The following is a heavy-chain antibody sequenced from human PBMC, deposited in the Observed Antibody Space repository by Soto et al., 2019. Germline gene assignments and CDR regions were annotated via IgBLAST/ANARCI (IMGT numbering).Heavy chain of an antibody. CDR3: ASQDERHYYFDY. Sequence: SETLSLTCTVSGGSISSSSYYWGWIRQPPGKGLEWIGSIYYSGSTYYNPSLKSRVTISVDTSKNQFSLKLSSVTAADTAVYYCASQDERHYYFDYWGQGTLVTVSS. J-gene: IGHJ4*02. CDR2: IYYSGST. CDR1: GGSISSSSYY. V-gene: IGHV4-39*01.